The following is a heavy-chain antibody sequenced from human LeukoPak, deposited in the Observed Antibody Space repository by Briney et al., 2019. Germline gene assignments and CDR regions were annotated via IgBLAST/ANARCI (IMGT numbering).Heavy chain of an antibody. Sequence: GGSLRLSCAASGFTFTSYSMNWVRRAPGKGLEWVSTISGGGGSTYYADSVKGRFTISRDNSKNTLYLQMNSLRAEDTAVYYCAKSSSGSYHVRAFDIWGQGTMVTVSS. D-gene: IGHD1-26*01. V-gene: IGHV3-23*01. CDR2: ISGGGGST. CDR1: GFTFTSYS. J-gene: IGHJ3*02. CDR3: AKSSSGSYHVRAFDI.